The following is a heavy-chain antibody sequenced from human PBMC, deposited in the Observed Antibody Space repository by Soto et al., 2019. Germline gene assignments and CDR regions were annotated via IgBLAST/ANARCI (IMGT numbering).Heavy chain of an antibody. Sequence: GGSLRLSCAASGFTFSSYSMNWVRQAPGKGLEWVSSISSSSSYIYYADSVKGRFTISRDNAKNSLYLQMNSLRAEDTAVYYCASFPHSSGWYFGYWGQGTLVTVSS. CDR1: GFTFSSYS. CDR3: ASFPHSSGWYFGY. D-gene: IGHD6-19*01. V-gene: IGHV3-21*01. CDR2: ISSSSSYI. J-gene: IGHJ4*02.